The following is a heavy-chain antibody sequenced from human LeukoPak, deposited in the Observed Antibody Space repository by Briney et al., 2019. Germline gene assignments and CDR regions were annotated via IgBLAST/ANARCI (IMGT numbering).Heavy chain of an antibody. CDR3: AKVLSGSQDY. CDR2: IGGGGEST. CDR1: GFTFSSYA. J-gene: IGHJ4*02. D-gene: IGHD1-26*01. V-gene: IGHV3-23*01. Sequence: GGSLRLSCAASGFTFSSYAMSWGRQAPRKVLEWVSTIGGGGESTYYADSVKGRFTISRDNSKNTVYLQMNSLRAEDTAVYYCAKVLSGSQDYWGQGTLVTVFS.